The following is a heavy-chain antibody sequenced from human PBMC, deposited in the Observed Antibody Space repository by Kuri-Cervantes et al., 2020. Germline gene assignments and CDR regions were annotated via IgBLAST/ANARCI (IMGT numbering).Heavy chain of an antibody. J-gene: IGHJ4*02. CDR3: ARSGSRVTATHSLGY. V-gene: IGHV4-59*01. Sequence: GSLRLSCTVSGGSISSYYWSWIRQPPGKGLEWIGYIYYSGSTNYNPSLKSRVTISVDTSKNQFSLKLTSVTAADTAVYYCARSGSRVTATHSLGYWGQGILVTVSS. CDR2: IYYSGST. CDR1: GGSISSYY. D-gene: IGHD2-21*02.